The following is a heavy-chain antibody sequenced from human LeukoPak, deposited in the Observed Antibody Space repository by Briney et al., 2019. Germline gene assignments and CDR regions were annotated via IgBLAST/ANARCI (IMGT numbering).Heavy chain of an antibody. CDR3: ARGPYCSSTSCYNPAVFDP. V-gene: IGHV1-8*03. CDR2: MNPNSGNT. D-gene: IGHD2-2*02. CDR1: GYTFTGYY. J-gene: IGHJ5*02. Sequence: ASVKVSCKASGYTFTGYYMHWVRQATGQGLEWMGWMNPNSGNTGYAQKFQGRVTITRNTSISTAYMELSSLRSEDTAVYYCARGPYCSSTSCYNPAVFDPWGQGTLVTVSS.